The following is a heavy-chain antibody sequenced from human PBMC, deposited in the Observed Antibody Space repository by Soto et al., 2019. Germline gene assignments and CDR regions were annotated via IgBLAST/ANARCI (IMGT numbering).Heavy chain of an antibody. CDR1: GFTFDDYT. J-gene: IGHJ4*02. D-gene: IGHD3-22*01. Sequence: GGSLRLSCAASGFTFDDYTMHWVRQAPGKGLEWVSLISWDGGSTYYADSVKGRFTISRDNSKNSLYLQMNSLRTEDTALYYCSRGRYCDSSGYYSFDYWGQGTLVTVSS. V-gene: IGHV3-43*01. CDR2: ISWDGGST. CDR3: SRGRYCDSSGYYSFDY.